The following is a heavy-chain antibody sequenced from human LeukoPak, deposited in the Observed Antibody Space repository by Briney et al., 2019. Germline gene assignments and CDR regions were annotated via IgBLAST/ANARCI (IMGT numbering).Heavy chain of an antibody. CDR2: IYSSGST. CDR3: ARDGGLAPYSSSTPFDY. D-gene: IGHD6-6*01. V-gene: IGHV3-66*03. Sequence: GGSLRLSCAASGFTVSTNYMSWVRQAPGKGLEWVSVIYSSGSTYYADSVKGRFTISRGNSKNTLYLQMNSLRAEDTAVYYCARDGGLAPYSSSTPFDYWGQGTLVTVSS. CDR1: GFTVSTNY. J-gene: IGHJ4*02.